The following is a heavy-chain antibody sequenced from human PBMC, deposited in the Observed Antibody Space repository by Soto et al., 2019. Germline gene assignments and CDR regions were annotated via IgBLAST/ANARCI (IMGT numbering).Heavy chain of an antibody. D-gene: IGHD3-10*01. CDR2: IYYSGST. CDR3: ARHGKPIWFGELLWNFDY. J-gene: IGHJ4*02. CDR1: GGSISSSSYY. V-gene: IGHV4-39*01. Sequence: QLQLQESGPGLVKPSETLSLTCTVSGGSISSSSYYWGWIRQPPGKGLEWIGSIYYSGSTYYNPSLKSRVTISVDTSKNQFSLKLSSVTAADTAVYYCARHGKPIWFGELLWNFDYWGQGTLVTVSS.